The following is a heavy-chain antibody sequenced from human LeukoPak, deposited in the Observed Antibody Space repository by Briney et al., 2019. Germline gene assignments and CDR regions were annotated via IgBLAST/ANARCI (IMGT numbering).Heavy chain of an antibody. V-gene: IGHV1-2*02. CDR3: AREREGYYYGSGSYYSHYNWFDP. Sequence: ASVKVSCKASGYTFTGYYMHWVRQAPGQGLEWMGWINPNSGGTNYAQKFQGRVTMTRDTSISTAYMELSRLRSDDTAVYYCAREREGYYYGSGSYYSHYNWFDPWGQGTLVTVSS. CDR2: INPNSGGT. CDR1: GYTFTGYY. J-gene: IGHJ5*02. D-gene: IGHD3-10*01.